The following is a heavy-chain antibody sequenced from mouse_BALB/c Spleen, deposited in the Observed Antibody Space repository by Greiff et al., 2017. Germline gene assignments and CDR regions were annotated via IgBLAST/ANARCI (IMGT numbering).Heavy chain of an antibody. CDR3: ARDRLRLAWFAY. D-gene: IGHD1-2*01. CDR2: IDPEDGET. V-gene: IGHV14-2*02. CDR1: GFNIKDYY. J-gene: IGHJ3*01. Sequence: VQLQQSGAELVKPGASVKLSCKASGFNIKDYYMHWVKQRPEQGLEWIGRIDPEDGETKYAPKFPGKATITADTSSNTAYLQLSSLTSEDTAVYYGARDRLRLAWFAYWGQGTLVTVSA.